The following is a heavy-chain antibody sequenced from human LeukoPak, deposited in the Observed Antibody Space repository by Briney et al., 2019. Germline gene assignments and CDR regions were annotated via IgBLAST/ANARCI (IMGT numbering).Heavy chain of an antibody. CDR1: GFTFRNTW. J-gene: IGHJ4*02. D-gene: IGHD2-15*01. CDR3: AKHGAYCFYY. Sequence: GGSLRLSCAASGFTFRNTWIGWVRQAPGKGLEWVDSIRRDGSEQLYVGSVKGRFTISRDNDKNLLYLQMNSLTAEDTAVYYCAKHGAYCFYYWGQGALVTVSS. V-gene: IGHV3-7*01. CDR2: IRRDGSEQ.